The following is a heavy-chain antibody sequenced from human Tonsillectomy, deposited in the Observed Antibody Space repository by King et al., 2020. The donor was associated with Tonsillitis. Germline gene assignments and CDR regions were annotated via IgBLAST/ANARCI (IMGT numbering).Heavy chain of an antibody. J-gene: IGHJ6*02. CDR3: ARGVLSTSWGMDV. CDR2: FSYSSSYI. CDR1: GFTFSSYN. Sequence: VQLVESGGGLVKPGGSLRLSCAASGFTFSSYNMNWVRQAPGKGLEWVSSFSYSSSYIYYADSVKGRFTISRDNAKNSLYLHMNSLRAEDTAVYYCARGVLSTSWGMDVWGQGTTVTVSS. D-gene: IGHD2-2*01. V-gene: IGHV3-21*01.